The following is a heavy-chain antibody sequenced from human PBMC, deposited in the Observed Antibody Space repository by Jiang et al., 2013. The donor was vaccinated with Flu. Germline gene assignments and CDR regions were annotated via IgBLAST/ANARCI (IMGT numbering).Heavy chain of an antibody. D-gene: IGHD3-16*01. V-gene: IGHV3-15*01. CDR1: GFTFSNAW. CDR3: TTDVLGDYYYGMDV. CDR2: IKSRSDGGTT. Sequence: QLVESGGGLVKPGGSLRLSCVASGFTFSNAWMIWVRQAPGKGLEWVGRIKSRSDGGTTDYAAPVKGRFTISRDDSKNTLYLQMNSLKTEDTAVYYCTTDVLGDYYYGMDVWGQGTTVTVSS. J-gene: IGHJ6*02.